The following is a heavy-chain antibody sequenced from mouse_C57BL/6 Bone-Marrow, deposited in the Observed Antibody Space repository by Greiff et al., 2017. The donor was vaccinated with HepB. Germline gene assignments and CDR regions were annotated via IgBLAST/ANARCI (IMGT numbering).Heavy chain of an antibody. CDR1: GYTFTSYW. V-gene: IGHV1-55*01. CDR3: ARRDLYYDYDGWFAY. Sequence: QVQLKQPGAELVKPGASVKMSCKASGYTFTSYWITWVKQRPGQGLEWIGDIYPGSGSTNYNEKFKSKATLTVDTSSSTAYMQLSSLTSEDSAVYYCARRDLYYDYDGWFAYWGQGTLVTVSA. D-gene: IGHD2-4*01. J-gene: IGHJ3*01. CDR2: IYPGSGST.